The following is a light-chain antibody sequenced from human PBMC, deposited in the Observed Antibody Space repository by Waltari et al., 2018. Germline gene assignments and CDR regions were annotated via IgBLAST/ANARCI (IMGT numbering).Light chain of an antibody. CDR1: KLGDKY. Sequence: YELTQPPSVSVSPGQTASITCSGDKLGDKYACWYQQKPGQSPVLVIYQDSKRPSGIPERFSGSNSGNTATLTISGTQAMDEADYYCQAWDSSTHVVFGGGTKLTVL. CDR2: QDS. J-gene: IGLJ2*01. V-gene: IGLV3-1*01. CDR3: QAWDSSTHVV.